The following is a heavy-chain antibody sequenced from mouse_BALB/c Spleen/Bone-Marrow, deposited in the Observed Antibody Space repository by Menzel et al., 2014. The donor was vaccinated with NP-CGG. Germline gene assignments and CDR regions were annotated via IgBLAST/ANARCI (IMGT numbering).Heavy chain of an antibody. CDR3: AREVSMDY. V-gene: IGHV5-4*02. J-gene: IGHJ4*01. Sequence: DVMLVESGGGLVKPGGSLKLSCAASGFTFSDYYMYWVRQTPEKRLGWVATISDGGSYTYYPDSVKGRFTISRDNAKNNLFLQLSSLESEDTAMYYCAREVSMDYWGQGTSVTVSS. CDR2: ISDGGSYT. CDR1: GFTFSDYY.